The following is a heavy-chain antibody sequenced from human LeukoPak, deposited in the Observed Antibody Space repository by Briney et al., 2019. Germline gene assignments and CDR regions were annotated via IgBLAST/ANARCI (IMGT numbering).Heavy chain of an antibody. D-gene: IGHD6-13*01. CDR3: AKGEGDSSSWYPGDYYYYHMDL. Sequence: GGSLRLSCAASGFTFDDYAMHWVRQAPGKGLEWVSLISWDGGSTYYADSVKGRFTISRDNSKNSLYLQMNSLRAEDTALYYCAKGEGDSSSWYPGDYYYYHMDLWGKGTTVTVSS. CDR1: GFTFDDYA. V-gene: IGHV3-43D*03. J-gene: IGHJ6*03. CDR2: ISWDGGST.